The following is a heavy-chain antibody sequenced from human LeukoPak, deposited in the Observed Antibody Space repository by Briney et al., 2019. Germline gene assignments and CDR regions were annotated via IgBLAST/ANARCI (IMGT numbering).Heavy chain of an antibody. CDR2: ISDSGGST. CDR3: VRDGGVSGYDLLDY. Sequence: GGSLRLSCAVSGITLSNYGMSWVRQAPGKGLEWVAGISDSGGSTNYAASVKGRFTISRDNAKNTLYLQMNSLRAEDTAVYYCVRDGGVSGYDLLDYWGQGTLVTVSS. J-gene: IGHJ4*02. CDR1: GITLSNYG. V-gene: IGHV3-23*01. D-gene: IGHD5-12*01.